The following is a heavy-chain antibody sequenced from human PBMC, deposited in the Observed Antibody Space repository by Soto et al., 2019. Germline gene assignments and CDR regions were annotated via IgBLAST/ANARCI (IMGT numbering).Heavy chain of an antibody. CDR3: AKDLVGYSGYEQPFDY. D-gene: IGHD5-12*01. Sequence: GGSLRLSCAASGFTFSSYGMHWVRQAPGKGLEWVAVISYDGSNKYYADSVKGRFTISRDNSKNTLYLQMNSLRAEDTAVYYCAKDLVGYSGYEQPFDYWGQGTPVTVSS. CDR2: ISYDGSNK. J-gene: IGHJ4*02. CDR1: GFTFSSYG. V-gene: IGHV3-30*18.